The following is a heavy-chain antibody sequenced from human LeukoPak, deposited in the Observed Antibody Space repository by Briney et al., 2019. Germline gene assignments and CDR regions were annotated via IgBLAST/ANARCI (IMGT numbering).Heavy chain of an antibody. V-gene: IGHV3-21*01. Sequence: GGSLRLSCAGSGFTFSSYSMSWVRQAPGKGLEWVSSISSSSSYIYYADSVKGRFTISRDNAKNSLYLQMNSLRAEDTAVYYCARAIFGVVIVAFDIWGQGTMVTVSS. CDR3: ARAIFGVVIVAFDI. CDR1: GFTFSSYS. J-gene: IGHJ3*02. D-gene: IGHD3-3*01. CDR2: ISSSSSYI.